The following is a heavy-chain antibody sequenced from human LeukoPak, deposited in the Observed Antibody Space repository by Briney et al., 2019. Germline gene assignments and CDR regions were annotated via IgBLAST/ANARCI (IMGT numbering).Heavy chain of an antibody. D-gene: IGHD2-2*01. V-gene: IGHV3-30-3*01. Sequence: AGGSLRLSCAASGFTFSSYAMHWVRQAPGKGLEWVAVISYDGSNKYYADSVKGRFTISRDNSKNTLYLQMNSLRAEDTAVYYCASSGWRCSSTSCPTDYWGQGTLVTVSS. CDR3: ASSGWRCSSTSCPTDY. CDR1: GFTFSSYA. J-gene: IGHJ4*02. CDR2: ISYDGSNK.